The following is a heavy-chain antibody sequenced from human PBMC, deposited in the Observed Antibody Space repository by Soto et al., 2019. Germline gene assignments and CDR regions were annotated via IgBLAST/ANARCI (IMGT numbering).Heavy chain of an antibody. Sequence: EVQLVESGGGLVKPGGSLRLSCAASGFTFSSYSMNWVRQAPGKGLEWVSSISSSSSYIYYADSVKVRFTISRDNAKNSLYLQMNSLRAEDTAVYYCARDSSTVVTRKYLDYWGQGTLVTVSS. J-gene: IGHJ4*02. V-gene: IGHV3-21*01. CDR3: ARDSSTVVTRKYLDY. CDR1: GFTFSSYS. CDR2: ISSSSSYI. D-gene: IGHD4-17*01.